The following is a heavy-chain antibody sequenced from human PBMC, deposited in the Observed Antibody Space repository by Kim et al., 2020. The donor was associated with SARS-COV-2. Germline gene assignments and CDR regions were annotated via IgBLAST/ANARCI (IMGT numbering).Heavy chain of an antibody. V-gene: IGHV3-23*01. CDR3: AKDHPSDGWPTFDY. D-gene: IGHD6-19*01. J-gene: IGHJ4*02. CDR2: FNNGGNP. CDR1: GFSFSKFA. Sequence: GGSLRLSCSASGFSFSKFAMSWVRQAPGKGPEWVAAFNNGGNPYYADSVRGRFTVSRDNTKNTLSLQMTSLRAGDTALYYCAKDHPSDGWPTFDYWGQGTQVTVSS.